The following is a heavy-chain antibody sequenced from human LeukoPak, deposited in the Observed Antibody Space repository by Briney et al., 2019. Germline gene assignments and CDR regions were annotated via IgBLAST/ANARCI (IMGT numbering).Heavy chain of an antibody. CDR1: GFTVSSNY. V-gene: IGHV3-66*01. J-gene: IGHJ3*02. Sequence: GGSLRLSCAASGFTVSSNYMSWVRQAPGKGLEWVSVIYSGGSTYYADSVKGRFTISRDNSKNTLYLQMNSLRAEDTAVYYCARDPYYYESSGYFFGAFDIWGQGTMVTVSS. D-gene: IGHD3-22*01. CDR3: ARDPYYYESSGYFFGAFDI. CDR2: IYSGGST.